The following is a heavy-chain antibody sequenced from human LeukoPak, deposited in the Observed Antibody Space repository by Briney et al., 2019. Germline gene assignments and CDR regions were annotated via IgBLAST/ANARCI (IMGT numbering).Heavy chain of an antibody. J-gene: IGHJ3*02. D-gene: IGHD2-8*01. CDR1: GASITSNSYY. V-gene: IGHV4-39*01. Sequence: SETLSLTCTVSGASITSNSYYWGWIRQPPGRGLEWIGSIYYSGSTYYNPSLKSRVTISVDTSKNQFSLKLSSVTAADTAVYYCARVGELMVYAPHGPDDAFDIWGQGTMVTVSS. CDR2: IYYSGST. CDR3: ARVGELMVYAPHGPDDAFDI.